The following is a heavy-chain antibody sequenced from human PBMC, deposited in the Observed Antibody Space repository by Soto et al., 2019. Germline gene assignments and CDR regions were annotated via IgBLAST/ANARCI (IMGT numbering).Heavy chain of an antibody. Sequence: GESLKISCKGSGYIFSIYWIAWVRQMPGKGLEWMGTIYPGDSDTKYSPSFQGQVTISADTPTSTTYLQWSSLKASANAIYYCTRVSGCTNGVCYTFGYWDQGTLVTVSS. CDR3: TRVSGCTNGVCYTFGY. D-gene: IGHD2-8*01. CDR1: GYIFSIYW. V-gene: IGHV5-51*01. J-gene: IGHJ4*02. CDR2: IYPGDSDT.